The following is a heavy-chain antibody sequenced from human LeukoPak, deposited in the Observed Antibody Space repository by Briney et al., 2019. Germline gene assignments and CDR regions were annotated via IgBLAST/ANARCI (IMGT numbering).Heavy chain of an antibody. Sequence: RAETLSLTCTVSGASIRSYYWSWIRQPPGKGLECIGYIYYTGSTNYNYNPSLKSRVTISVDTSKNQFSLKLSSVTAADTAVYYCARHGPRRDGYNYDYWGPGTLVTVS. J-gene: IGHJ4*02. CDR3: ARHGPRRDGYNYDY. CDR1: GASIRSYY. D-gene: IGHD5-24*01. V-gene: IGHV4-59*08. CDR2: IYYTGSTNY.